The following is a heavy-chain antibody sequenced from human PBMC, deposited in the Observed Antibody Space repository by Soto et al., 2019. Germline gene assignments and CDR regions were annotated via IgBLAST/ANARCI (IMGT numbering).Heavy chain of an antibody. D-gene: IGHD6-19*01. CDR2: INTDGSFR. CDR1: GFTFSNHW. CDR3: VRGTSAWSGKDY. V-gene: IGHV3-74*01. Sequence: PGGSLRLSCTASGFTFSNHWMHWVRQGPGQGLVWVSRINTDGSFRDYADSVRGRFTISRDNAKNTLILQMNSLRAEDTAVYCCVRGTSAWSGKDYWGQGTLVTVSS. J-gene: IGHJ4*02.